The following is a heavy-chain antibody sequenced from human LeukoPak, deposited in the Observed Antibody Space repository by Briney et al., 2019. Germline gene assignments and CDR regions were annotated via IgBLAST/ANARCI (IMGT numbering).Heavy chain of an antibody. D-gene: IGHD1-26*01. V-gene: IGHV4-31*03. CDR1: GGSISSGGYY. CDR3: ARDIVGARWYYYYGMDV. Sequence: SETLSLTCTVSGGSISSGGYYWSWIRQHPGKGQEWIGYIYYSGSTYYNPSLKSRVTISVDTSKNQFSLKLSSVTAADTAVYYCARDIVGARWYYYYGMDVWGQGTTVTVSS. CDR2: IYYSGST. J-gene: IGHJ6*02.